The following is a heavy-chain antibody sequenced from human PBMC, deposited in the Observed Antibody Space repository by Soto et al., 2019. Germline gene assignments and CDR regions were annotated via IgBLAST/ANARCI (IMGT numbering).Heavy chain of an antibody. D-gene: IGHD4-4*01. V-gene: IGHV3-23*01. CDR2: ISGSGGST. CDR3: AKLDYSNYYYYGMAV. CDR1: GLNFRSYS. J-gene: IGHJ6*02. Sequence: GGSMGLSCAAYGLNFRSYSMRWVRHAPGKGLEWVSAISGSGGSTYYADSVKGRFTISRDNSKNTLYLQMNSLRAEDTAVDYCAKLDYSNYYYYGMAVWVQGTTVTVSS.